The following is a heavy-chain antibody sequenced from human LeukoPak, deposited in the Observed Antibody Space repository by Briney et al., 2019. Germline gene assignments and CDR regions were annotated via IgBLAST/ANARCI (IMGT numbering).Heavy chain of an antibody. CDR1: GASISSYY. V-gene: IGHV4-59*01. D-gene: IGHD5-24*01. J-gene: IGHJ6*03. CDR3: AREKEVTASIRGYYYYMDV. CDR2: IFYSGST. Sequence: KPSETLSLTCTVSGASISSYYWSWIRQPPGKGLEWIGYIFYSGSTNYNPSLKSRVTISVDTSKTQFSLNLSSVTAADTAVYYCAREKEVTASIRGYYYYMDVWGKGTTVTVSS.